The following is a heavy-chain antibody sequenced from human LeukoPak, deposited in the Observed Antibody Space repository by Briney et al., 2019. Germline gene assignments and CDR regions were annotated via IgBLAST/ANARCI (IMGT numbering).Heavy chain of an antibody. Sequence: PGGSLRLSCAASGFTFSSYAMHWVRQAPGKGLEWVAVISYDGSNKYYADSVKGRFTISRDNSKNTLYLQMNSLRAEDTAVYHCATGSYSSGVNYWGQGTLVTVSS. V-gene: IGHV3-30-3*01. CDR3: ATGSYSSGVNY. CDR1: GFTFSSYA. J-gene: IGHJ4*02. D-gene: IGHD6-19*01. CDR2: ISYDGSNK.